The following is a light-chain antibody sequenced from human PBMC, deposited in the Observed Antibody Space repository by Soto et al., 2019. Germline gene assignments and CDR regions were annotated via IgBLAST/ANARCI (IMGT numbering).Light chain of an antibody. CDR1: TGPVTSGHW. V-gene: IGLV7-46*01. CDR2: DTS. Sequence: QAVVTQEPSLTVSPGGTVTLTCDSSTGPVTSGHWPYWLQQKPGHAPRTLIYDTSKKQSWTPARFSGSLLGGKAALTLSAAQPEDEADYYCFLTYSGARPVVFGVGTKRNVL. J-gene: IGLJ2*01. CDR3: FLTYSGARPVV.